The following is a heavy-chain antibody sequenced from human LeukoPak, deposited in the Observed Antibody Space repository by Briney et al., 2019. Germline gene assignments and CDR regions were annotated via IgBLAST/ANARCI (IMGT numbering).Heavy chain of an antibody. V-gene: IGHV3-23*01. Sequence: GGSLRLSCVASGFTFSSYPMSWVRQAPGKGLEWVSGLTGSGGSTYYADSVKGRFTISRENAKNSPYLQMNSLRAEDTALYYCAKDEAGASFFYFDYWGQGTLVTVSS. CDR2: LTGSGGST. CDR1: GFTFSSYP. CDR3: AKDEAGASFFYFDY. D-gene: IGHD3-10*01. J-gene: IGHJ4*02.